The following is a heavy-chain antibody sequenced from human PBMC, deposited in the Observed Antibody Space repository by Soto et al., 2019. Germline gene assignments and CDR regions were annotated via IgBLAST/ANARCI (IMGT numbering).Heavy chain of an antibody. CDR3: ARAPYSSGGGGFDY. CDR2: ISTDGSVT. J-gene: IGHJ4*02. D-gene: IGHD6-19*01. Sequence: EVQLVESGGGLVQPGGSLRLSCAASGLTFSSYWMHWVRQAPGKGLVWVSRISTDGSVTTYADSVKGRFTISRDNAKNTLYLQMNSLRTEATAVYFCARAPYSSGGGGFDYWGQGTLVTVSS. V-gene: IGHV3-74*01. CDR1: GLTFSSYW.